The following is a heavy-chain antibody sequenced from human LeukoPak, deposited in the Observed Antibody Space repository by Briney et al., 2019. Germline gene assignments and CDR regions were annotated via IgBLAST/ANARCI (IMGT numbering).Heavy chain of an antibody. CDR2: IYTSGST. V-gene: IGHV4-61*02. CDR3: ARVNLIYGSSWPNWFDP. J-gene: IGHJ5*02. Sequence: PSQTLSLTCTVSGGSISSGSYYWSWIRQPAGKGLEWIGRIYTSGSTNYNPSLKSRVTISVDTSKNQFSLKLSSVTAADTAVYYCARVNLIYGSSWPNWFDPWGQGTLVTVSS. CDR1: GGSISSGSYY. D-gene: IGHD6-13*01.